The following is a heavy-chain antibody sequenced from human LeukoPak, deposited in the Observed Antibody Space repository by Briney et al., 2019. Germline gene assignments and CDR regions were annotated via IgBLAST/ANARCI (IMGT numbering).Heavy chain of an antibody. CDR1: GFTFGSSA. D-gene: IGHD2-2*02. Sequence: GGSLRLSCAASGFTFGSSAMSWVRQAPGKGPEWVSTFSRSGPDTYYADSVKGRFTIFRDNSKNTLYLQMNSLRAEDTAVYYCSRLYCSSTKCYNLDYWGQGTLVTVSS. J-gene: IGHJ4*02. CDR3: SRLYCSSTKCYNLDY. V-gene: IGHV3-23*01. CDR2: FSRSGPDT.